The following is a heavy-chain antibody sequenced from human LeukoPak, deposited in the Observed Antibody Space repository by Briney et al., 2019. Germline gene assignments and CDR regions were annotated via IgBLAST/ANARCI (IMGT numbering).Heavy chain of an antibody. J-gene: IGHJ3*02. Sequence: SGPTLVKPTQTLTLTCTFSGFSLSASGVGVGWIRQPPGKALEWLALIYWDDDKRYSPSLKSRLTITKDTSKEQMVLTMTNMDLVDTATYYCAHGDCSGGSGYFSCDIWGQGTMVTVSS. CDR2: IYWDDDK. D-gene: IGHD2-15*01. CDR3: AHGDCSGGSGYFSCDI. CDR1: GFSLSASGVG. V-gene: IGHV2-5*02.